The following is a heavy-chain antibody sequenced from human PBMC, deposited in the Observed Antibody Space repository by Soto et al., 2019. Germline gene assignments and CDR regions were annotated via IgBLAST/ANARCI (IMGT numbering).Heavy chain of an antibody. Sequence: SGPTLVNPTQTLTLTCTFSGFSLSTSGMCVSWIRQPPGKALEWLARIDWDDDKYYSTSLKTRLTISKDTSKNQVVLTMTNMDPVDTATYYCARIKQVVVAATQYYYYYGMDVWGQGTTVTVS. CDR1: GFSLSTSGMC. D-gene: IGHD2-15*01. J-gene: IGHJ6*02. CDR3: ARIKQVVVAATQYYYYYGMDV. V-gene: IGHV2-70*11. CDR2: IDWDDDK.